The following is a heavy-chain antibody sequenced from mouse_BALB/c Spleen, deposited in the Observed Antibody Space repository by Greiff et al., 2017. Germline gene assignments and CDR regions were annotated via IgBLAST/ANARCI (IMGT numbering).Heavy chain of an antibody. J-gene: IGHJ4*01. CDR3: ARSMITATTIYYYAMDY. CDR1: GFTFSSFG. CDR2: ISSGSSTI. V-gene: IGHV5-17*02. Sequence: EVQVVESGGGLVQPGGSRKLSCAASGFTFSSFGMHWVRQAPEKGLEWVAYISSGSSTIYYADTVKGRFTISRDNPKNTLFLQMTSLRSEDTAMYYCARSMITATTIYYYAMDYWGQGTSVTVSS. D-gene: IGHD2-4*01.